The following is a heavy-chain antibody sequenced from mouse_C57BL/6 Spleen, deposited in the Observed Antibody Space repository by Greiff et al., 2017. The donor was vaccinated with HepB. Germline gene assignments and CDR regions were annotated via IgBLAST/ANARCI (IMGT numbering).Heavy chain of an antibody. CDR3: ARDYSNSYYFDY. CDR1: GFTFSDYG. V-gene: IGHV5-17*01. D-gene: IGHD2-5*01. Sequence: EVKLMESGGGLVKPGGSLKLSCAASGFTFSDYGMHWVRQAPEKGLEWVAYISSGSSTIYYADTVKGRFTISRDNAKNTLFLQMTSLRSEDTAMYYCARDYSNSYYFDYWGQGTTLTVSS. J-gene: IGHJ2*01. CDR2: ISSGSSTI.